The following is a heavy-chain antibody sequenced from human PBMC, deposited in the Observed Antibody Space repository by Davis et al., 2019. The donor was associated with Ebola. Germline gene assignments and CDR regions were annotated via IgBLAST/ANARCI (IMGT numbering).Heavy chain of an antibody. V-gene: IGHV5-51*01. CDR2: IFPGDSDT. Sequence: GESLKISCKGSGYSFNSYWIGWVRQVPGKGLEWMGIIFPGDSDTRYGPSFQGQVTISADKSISTAYLQWSSLKASDTAMYYCSRGTDGYNPGGYFDSWGQGTLVTVSS. CDR3: SRGTDGYNPGGYFDS. CDR1: GYSFNSYW. J-gene: IGHJ4*02. D-gene: IGHD5-24*01.